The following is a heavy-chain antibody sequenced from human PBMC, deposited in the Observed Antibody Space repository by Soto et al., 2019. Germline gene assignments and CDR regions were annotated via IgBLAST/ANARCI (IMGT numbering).Heavy chain of an antibody. V-gene: IGHV4-30-4*01. CDR2: IYYSGST. J-gene: IGHJ4*02. Sequence: SETLSLTCTVSGGSISSGDYYWSWIRQPPGKGLEWIGYIYYSGSTYYNPSLKSRVTISVDTSKNQFSLKLSSVTAADTAVYYCARVKVLYYYDSSGPDDYWGQGTLVTSPQ. CDR3: ARVKVLYYYDSSGPDDY. CDR1: GGSISSGDYY. D-gene: IGHD3-22*01.